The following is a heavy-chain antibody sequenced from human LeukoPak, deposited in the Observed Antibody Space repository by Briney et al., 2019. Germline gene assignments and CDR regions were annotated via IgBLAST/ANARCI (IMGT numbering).Heavy chain of an antibody. Sequence: GGSLRLSCAASGFTFDDYAMHWVRQAPGKGLEWVSGISWNSGSIGYADSVKGRFTISRDNAKNSLYLQMNSLRAEDTALYYCAKDSSSWYGVPDYWSQGTLVTVSS. CDR1: GFTFDDYA. V-gene: IGHV3-9*01. D-gene: IGHD6-13*01. CDR3: AKDSSSWYGVPDY. J-gene: IGHJ4*02. CDR2: ISWNSGSI.